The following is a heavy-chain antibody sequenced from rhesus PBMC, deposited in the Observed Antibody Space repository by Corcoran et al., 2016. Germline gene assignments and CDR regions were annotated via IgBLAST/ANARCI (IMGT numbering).Heavy chain of an antibody. Sequence: EVQLVETGGGLVQPGGSLKLSCAASGFTFSSYGMSWVRQAPGKGLEWVSAINSGGGSHYYADSVKGRITISRDNSRNTLSLQMNSRRAEDKAVYYCAKGGIQRVQPVDYWGQGVLVTVSS. CDR1: GFTFSSYG. V-gene: IGHV3S5*01. CDR3: AKGGIQRVQPVDY. CDR2: INSGGGSH. D-gene: IGHD5-42*01. J-gene: IGHJ4*01.